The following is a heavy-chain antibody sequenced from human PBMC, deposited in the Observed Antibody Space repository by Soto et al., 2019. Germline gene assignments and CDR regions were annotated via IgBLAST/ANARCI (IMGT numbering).Heavy chain of an antibody. CDR3: ASVRRSRREFDY. V-gene: IGHV1-46*01. Sequence: QVQLVQSGAEMKRPGASVILSCKASGYIFTTYSIHWVRQTAGQGLEWMAKVDPRDGSTGYAQMSRGRVDMGWATANGTVSMEVSSLTSDDTPTYYCASVRRSRREFDYWGQGTQVTVYS. CDR1: GYIFTTYS. J-gene: IGHJ4*02. CDR2: VDPRDGST. D-gene: IGHD1-26*01.